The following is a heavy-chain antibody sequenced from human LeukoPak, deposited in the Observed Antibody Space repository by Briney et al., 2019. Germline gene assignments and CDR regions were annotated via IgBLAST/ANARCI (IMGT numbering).Heavy chain of an antibody. CDR3: ARDAATVTTRDVGDAFDI. J-gene: IGHJ3*02. V-gene: IGHV3-66*01. D-gene: IGHD4-17*01. Sequence: GGSLRLSCAASGFTVSSNYMSGVRQAPGKGLEWVSVIYSGGSTYYADSVKGRFTIYRDNFKNTLYLQMNSLRAEDTAVYYCARDAATVTTRDVGDAFDIWGQGTMVTVSS. CDR1: GFTVSSNY. CDR2: IYSGGST.